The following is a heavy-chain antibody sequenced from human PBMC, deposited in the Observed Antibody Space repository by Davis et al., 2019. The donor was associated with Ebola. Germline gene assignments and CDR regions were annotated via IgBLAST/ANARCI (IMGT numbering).Heavy chain of an antibody. J-gene: IGHJ6*02. D-gene: IGHD5-18*01. CDR2: IHPNSGGT. V-gene: IGHV1-2*04. CDR3: ARDFMDTAMVLYGMDV. CDR1: GYTFTGYY. Sequence: ASVKVSCKASGYTFTGYYMHWVRQAPGQGLEWMGWIHPNSGGTNYAQKFQGWVTMTRDTSISTAYMELSRLRSDDTAVYYCARDFMDTAMVLYGMDVWGQGTTVTVSS.